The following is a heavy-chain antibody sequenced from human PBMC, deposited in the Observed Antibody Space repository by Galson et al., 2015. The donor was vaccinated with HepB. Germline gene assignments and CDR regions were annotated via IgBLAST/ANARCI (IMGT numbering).Heavy chain of an antibody. D-gene: IGHD3-22*01. CDR1: GYIFTSYY. J-gene: IGHJ4*02. V-gene: IGHV1-46*01. Sequence: SVKVSCKAAGYIFTSYYMHWVRQAPGQGLEWMGIINPSGGSTSYEQKFQGRVPMTKDTSTSTGYMELSSLRSEDTALYYCARGPIKNSSGYPFDYWGQGTLVTVSS. CDR2: INPSGGST. CDR3: ARGPIKNSSGYPFDY.